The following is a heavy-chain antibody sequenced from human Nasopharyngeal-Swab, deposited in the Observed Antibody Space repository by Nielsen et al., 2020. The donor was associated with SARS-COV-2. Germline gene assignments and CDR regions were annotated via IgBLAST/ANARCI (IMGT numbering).Heavy chain of an antibody. Sequence: GRSLRPSCEPSRLRFTVYSFHWVRQAPGKGLGWVAFFSYDGITEDYADSVKGRFSVSRDNSKSMLYLQMHSLRVEDTAMYYCAREMTITLPRGGPALDVWGQGTTVTVSS. CDR3: AREMTITLPRGGPALDV. CDR2: FSYDGITE. CDR1: RLRFTVYS. D-gene: IGHD3-10*01. V-gene: IGHV3-30-3*01. J-gene: IGHJ6*02.